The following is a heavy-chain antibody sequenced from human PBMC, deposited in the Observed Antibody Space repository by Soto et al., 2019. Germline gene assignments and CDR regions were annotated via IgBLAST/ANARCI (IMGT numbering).Heavy chain of an antibody. CDR2: INHSGST. V-gene: IGHV4-34*01. Sequence: SETLSLTCAVYGGSFSGYYWSWIRQPPGKGLEWIGEINHSGSTNYNPSLKSRVTISVDTSKNQFSLKLSSVTAADTAVYYCAIGNGGNSVGYYGMDVWGQGTTVTVS. D-gene: IGHD2-21*02. CDR1: GGSFSGYY. J-gene: IGHJ6*02. CDR3: AIGNGGNSVGYYGMDV.